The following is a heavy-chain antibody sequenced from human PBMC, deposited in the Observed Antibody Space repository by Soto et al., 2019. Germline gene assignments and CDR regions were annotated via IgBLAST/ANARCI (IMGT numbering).Heavy chain of an antibody. CDR3: ASTGGPNYYYYYYGMDV. Sequence: SVKVSCKASGGTFSSYAISWVRQAPGQGLEWMGGIIPIFGTANYAQKFQGRVTITADESTSTAYMELSSLRSEDTAVYYCASTGGPNYYYYYYGMDVWGQGTTVTVSS. CDR2: IIPIFGTA. V-gene: IGHV1-69*13. D-gene: IGHD2-8*01. J-gene: IGHJ6*02. CDR1: GGTFSSYA.